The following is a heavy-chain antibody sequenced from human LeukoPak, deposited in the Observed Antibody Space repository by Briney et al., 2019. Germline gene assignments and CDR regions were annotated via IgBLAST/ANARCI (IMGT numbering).Heavy chain of an antibody. CDR1: GGSFSGYY. Sequence: SETLSLTCAVYGGSFSGYYWSWIRQPPGKGLEWIGEINHSGSTNYNPSLKSRVTISVDTSKNQFSLKLSSVTAADTAVYYCARDNLSSGLDYWGQGTLVTVSS. V-gene: IGHV4-34*01. D-gene: IGHD6-19*01. J-gene: IGHJ4*02. CDR2: INHSGST. CDR3: ARDNLSSGLDY.